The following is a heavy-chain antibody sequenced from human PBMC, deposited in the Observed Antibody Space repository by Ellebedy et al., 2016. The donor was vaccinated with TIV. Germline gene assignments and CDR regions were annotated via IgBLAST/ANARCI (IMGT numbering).Heavy chain of an antibody. CDR1: GFTFSSYW. V-gene: IGHV3-7*01. J-gene: IGHJ4*02. D-gene: IGHD1-26*01. CDR2: IKQDGSEK. CDR3: ASMGSSLFDY. Sequence: GESLKISCAASGFTFSSYWMSWVRQAPGKGLEWVANIKQDGSEKYYVDSVKGQFTISRDNAKNSLYLQMNSLRAEDTAVYYCASMGSSLFDYWGQGTLVTVSS.